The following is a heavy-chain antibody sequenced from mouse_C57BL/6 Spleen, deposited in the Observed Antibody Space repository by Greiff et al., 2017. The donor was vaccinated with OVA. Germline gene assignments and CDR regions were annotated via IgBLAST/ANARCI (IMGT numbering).Heavy chain of an antibody. D-gene: IGHD1-1*01. Sequence: QVQLQQSGAELVRPGTSVKVSCKASGYAFTNYLIEWVKQRPGQGLEWIGVIKPGSGGTKYNEKFKGKATLTADKSSCTAYLQLSSLTSEDCAVYFCARGRIETAYYRSAMDYWGQGTSVTVSS. CDR1: GYAFTNYL. J-gene: IGHJ4*01. V-gene: IGHV1-54*01. CDR3: ARGRIETAYYRSAMDY. CDR2: IKPGSGGT.